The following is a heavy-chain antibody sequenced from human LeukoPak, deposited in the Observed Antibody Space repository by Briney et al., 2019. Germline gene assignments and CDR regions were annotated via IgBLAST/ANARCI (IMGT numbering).Heavy chain of an antibody. Sequence: GGSLRLSCAASGFTFSSYAMSWVRQAPGKGLEWVSAISGSGGSTYYADSVKGRFTISRDNSKNTLYLQMNSLRAEDTAVYYCAKDPGGSIVGATFLARSRPQDDYWGQGTLVTVSS. CDR2: ISGSGGST. J-gene: IGHJ4*02. V-gene: IGHV3-23*01. CDR1: GFTFSSYA. D-gene: IGHD1-26*01. CDR3: AKDPGGSIVGATFLARSRPQDDY.